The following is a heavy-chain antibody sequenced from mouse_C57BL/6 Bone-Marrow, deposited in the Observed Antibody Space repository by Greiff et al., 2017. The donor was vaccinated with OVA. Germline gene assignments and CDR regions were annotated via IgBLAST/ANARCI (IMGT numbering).Heavy chain of an antibody. V-gene: IGHV1-85*01. CDR1: GYTFTSYD. CDR2: IYPRDGST. J-gene: IGHJ1*03. CDR3: ASRSYYGSSYRYLDV. Sequence: QVQLQQSGPELVKPGASVKLSCKASGYTFTSYDINWVKQRPGQGLEWIGWIYPRDGSTKYNEKFKGKATLTVDTSSSTAYMELHSLTSEDSAVYFCASRSYYGSSYRYLDVWGTGTTVTVSS. D-gene: IGHD1-1*01.